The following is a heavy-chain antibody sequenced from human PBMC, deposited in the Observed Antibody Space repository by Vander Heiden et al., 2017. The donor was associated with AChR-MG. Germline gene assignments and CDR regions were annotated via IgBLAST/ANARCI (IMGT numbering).Heavy chain of an antibody. J-gene: IGHJ6*02. V-gene: IGHV3-23*01. CDR2: ISASSSGT. CDR3: AKSLTAYYYYTMDV. CDR1: GFTFSSYA. D-gene: IGHD2-21*02. Sequence: EMQLLESGGGLVQPGGSLRLSCAASGFTFSSYAMTWVRQAPGKGLEWVSTISASSSGTYYADSVKGRFTISRDNSKDTLHLQMNSLTAEDTAIYYCAKSLTAYYYYTMDVWGHGTTVTVSS.